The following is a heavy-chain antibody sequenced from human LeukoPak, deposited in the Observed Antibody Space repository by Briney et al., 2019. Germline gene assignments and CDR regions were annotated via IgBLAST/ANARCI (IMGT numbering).Heavy chain of an antibody. CDR2: IYYSGST. D-gene: IGHD1-26*01. V-gene: IGHV4-59*01. J-gene: IGHJ6*02. Sequence: SETLSLTCTVSGGSISSYYWSWIRQPPGKGLVWNGYIYYSGSTNYNPSLKSRVTISVDTSKNQFSLKLSSVTAADTAVYYCARDTRVVGATTGYYYYGMDVWGQGTTVTVSS. CDR1: GGSISSYY. CDR3: ARDTRVVGATTGYYYYGMDV.